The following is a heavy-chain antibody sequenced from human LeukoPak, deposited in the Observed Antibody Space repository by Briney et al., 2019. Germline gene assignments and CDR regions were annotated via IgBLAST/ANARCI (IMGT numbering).Heavy chain of an antibody. CDR1: GVTLTTYY. Sequence: ASVKVSCKASGVTLTTYYIHWVRQAPGQGLEWMGWINPNSGGTNYAQKFQGRVTMTRDTSISTAYMELSRLRSDDTAVYYCAREDVYYGSGAPNWGQGTLVTVSS. J-gene: IGHJ4*02. CDR3: AREDVYYGSGAPN. CDR2: INPNSGGT. D-gene: IGHD3-10*01. V-gene: IGHV1-2*02.